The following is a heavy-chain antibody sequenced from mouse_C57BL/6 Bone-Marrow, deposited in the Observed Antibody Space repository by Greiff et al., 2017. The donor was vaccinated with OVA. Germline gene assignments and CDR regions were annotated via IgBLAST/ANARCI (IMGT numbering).Heavy chain of an antibody. D-gene: IGHD2-4*01. J-gene: IGHJ2*01. V-gene: IGHV1-4*01. CDR1: GYTFTSYT. CDR3: ARKRDYDY. Sequence: VQLQQSGADLARPGASVKMSCKASGYTFTSYTMHWVKQRPGQGLEWIGYINPSSGYTKYNQKFKDKATLTADKSSSTAYMQLSSLTSEDSAVYYCARKRDYDYWGQGTTLTVSS. CDR2: INPSSGYT.